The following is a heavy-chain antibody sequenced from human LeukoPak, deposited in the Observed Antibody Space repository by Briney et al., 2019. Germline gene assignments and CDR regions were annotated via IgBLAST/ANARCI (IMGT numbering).Heavy chain of an antibody. V-gene: IGHV3-64D*06. J-gene: IGHJ6*02. Sequence: GGSLRLSCSASGFIFSSYAMHWVRQAPGKGLEYVSSISDNGGTTYYADSVKGRFAISRDNSKNTLYLQMSSLRDEDTAVYYCAKNYESGRGVPYGMDVWGQGTTVTVSS. CDR3: AKNYESGRGVPYGMDV. D-gene: IGHD3-10*01. CDR1: GFIFSSYA. CDR2: ISDNGGTT.